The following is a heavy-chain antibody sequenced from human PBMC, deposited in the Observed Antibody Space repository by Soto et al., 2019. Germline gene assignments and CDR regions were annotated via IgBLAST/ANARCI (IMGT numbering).Heavy chain of an antibody. CDR2: ISAYNGNT. V-gene: IGHV1-18*04. CDR1: GYTFTSYG. Sequence: QVQLVQSGAEVKKPGASVKVSCKASGYTFTSYGISWVRQAPGQGLERMGWISAYNGNTSYAQKRQGRVTMTTDTSTSTAYMELRSPRSNDTSVYYCARASIAARPYYFDYWGQGTLVTVSS. J-gene: IGHJ4*02. CDR3: ARASIAARPYYFDY. D-gene: IGHD6-6*01.